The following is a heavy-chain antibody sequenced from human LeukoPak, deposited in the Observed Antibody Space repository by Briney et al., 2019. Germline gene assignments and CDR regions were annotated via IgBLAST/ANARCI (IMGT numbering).Heavy chain of an antibody. Sequence: GGSLRLSCTASAFAFSNHAMSWVRQAPGKGLEWVSSISISGGTTYYADSVKGRFTISRENSKSTLYLQMNNLRADDTAVYYCANEIRPNDYWGQGTLVTVSS. CDR2: ISISGGTT. CDR1: AFAFSNHA. J-gene: IGHJ4*02. V-gene: IGHV3-23*01. D-gene: IGHD4-17*01. CDR3: ANEIRPNDY.